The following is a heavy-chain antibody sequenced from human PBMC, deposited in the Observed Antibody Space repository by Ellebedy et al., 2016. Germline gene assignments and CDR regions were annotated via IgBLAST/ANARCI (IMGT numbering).Heavy chain of an antibody. CDR3: ARQGGVTIFGVALDW. Sequence: SETLSLTXSISGGSASTNYYWAWIRPTPGKGLEWIGCVWHGGTSYYNPSLENRVTISVDTSKNQFSLKLDSVTAADTAVYYCARQGGVTIFGVALDWWGPGTPVTVSS. V-gene: IGHV4-39*01. CDR1: GGSASTNYY. CDR2: VWHGGTS. J-gene: IGHJ4*02. D-gene: IGHD3-3*02.